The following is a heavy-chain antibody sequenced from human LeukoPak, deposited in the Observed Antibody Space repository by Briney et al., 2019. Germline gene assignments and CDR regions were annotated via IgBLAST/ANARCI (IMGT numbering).Heavy chain of an antibody. CDR3: ARQRAHSSSSWYTGDFDY. Sequence: GESLKISCKGSGYSFTSYWIGWVRQMPGKGLEWMGIIYPGDSDTRYSPSFQGQVTISADKSISTAYLQWSSLKASDTAMYYCARQRAHSSSSWYTGDFDYWGQGTLVTVSS. CDR1: GYSFTSYW. V-gene: IGHV5-51*01. CDR2: IYPGDSDT. J-gene: IGHJ4*02. D-gene: IGHD6-13*01.